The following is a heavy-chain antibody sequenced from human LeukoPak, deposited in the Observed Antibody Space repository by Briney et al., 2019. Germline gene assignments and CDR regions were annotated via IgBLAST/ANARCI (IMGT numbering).Heavy chain of an antibody. CDR1: GGSISSSNW. Sequence: SETLSLTCAVSGGSISSSNWWNWVRQTPGKGLEWIGEINHSGSTNYNPSLKSRVTISVDTSKNQFSLKLSSVTAADTAVYYCARLGSSARDYWGQGTLVTVSS. D-gene: IGHD2-2*01. J-gene: IGHJ4*02. CDR3: ARLGSSARDY. V-gene: IGHV4-4*02. CDR2: INHSGST.